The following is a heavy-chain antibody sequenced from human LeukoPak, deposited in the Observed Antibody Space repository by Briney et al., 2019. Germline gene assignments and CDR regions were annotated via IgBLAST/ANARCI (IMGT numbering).Heavy chain of an antibody. D-gene: IGHD6-19*01. V-gene: IGHV4-34*01. Sequence: SETLSLTCAVYGGSFSGYYWSWIRQPPGKGLEWIGEINHSGSTNYNPSLKSRVTISVDTSKNQFSLKLSSVTAADTAVYYCARGEQWLVKAFDYWGQGTLVTVSS. CDR3: ARGEQWLVKAFDY. CDR2: INHSGST. J-gene: IGHJ4*02. CDR1: GGSFSGYY.